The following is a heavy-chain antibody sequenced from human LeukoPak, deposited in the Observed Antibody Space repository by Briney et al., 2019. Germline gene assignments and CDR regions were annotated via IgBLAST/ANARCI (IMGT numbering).Heavy chain of an antibody. J-gene: IGHJ6*02. Sequence: SETLSLTCAVSGGSISSYFWSWIRQPPGKGLEWIGYIYCSGSTNYNPSPKSRVTISVDTSKNQFSLKLSSVTAADTAVYYCARRAPYYYYGMDVWGQGTTVTVSS. CDR1: GGSISSYF. CDR2: IYCSGST. CDR3: ARRAPYYYYGMDV. V-gene: IGHV4-59*01.